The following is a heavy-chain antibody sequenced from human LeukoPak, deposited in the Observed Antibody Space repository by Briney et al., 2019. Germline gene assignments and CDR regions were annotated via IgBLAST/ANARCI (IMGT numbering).Heavy chain of an antibody. D-gene: IGHD3-10*01. J-gene: IGHJ6*02. CDR2: ISDSGST. V-gene: IGHV4-39*01. CDR1: GGSISRSSYY. CDR3: ARQDIWVGELVV. Sequence: SETLSLTCIVSGGSISRSSYYWGWLRQPPGEGLEWIGTISDSGSTYYSPSLKSRVTISVDTSKSQFSLKLRFVTAADTAVYYCARQDIWVGELVVWGQGTTVTVSS.